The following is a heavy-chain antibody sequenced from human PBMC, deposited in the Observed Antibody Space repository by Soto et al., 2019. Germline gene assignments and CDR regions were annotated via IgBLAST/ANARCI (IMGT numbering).Heavy chain of an antibody. CDR3: ARERTSKGGLDI. CDR1: GFTFSSYA. Sequence: TGGSLRLSCAASGFTFSSYAMHWVRQAPGKGLEWVAVISYDGSNKYYADPVKGRFTITRDNAKNTLYLEMHSLTVDDTAVYYCARERTSKGGLDIWGQGTTVTVSS. V-gene: IGHV3-30-3*01. J-gene: IGHJ6*02. CDR2: ISYDGSNK.